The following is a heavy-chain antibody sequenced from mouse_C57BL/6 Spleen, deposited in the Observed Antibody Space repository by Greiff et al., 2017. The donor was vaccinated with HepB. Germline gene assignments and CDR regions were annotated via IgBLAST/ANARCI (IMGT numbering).Heavy chain of an antibody. D-gene: IGHD1-1*01. CDR3: ARDRVYYGSGFAY. CDR1: GFTFSSYA. CDR2: ISDGGSYT. J-gene: IGHJ3*01. Sequence: DVKLVESGGGLVKPGGSLKLSCAASGFTFSSYAMSWVRQTPEKRLEWVATISDGGSYTYYPDNVKGRFTISRDNAKNNLYLQMSHLKSEDTAMYYCARDRVYYGSGFAYWGQGTLVTVSA. V-gene: IGHV5-4*01.